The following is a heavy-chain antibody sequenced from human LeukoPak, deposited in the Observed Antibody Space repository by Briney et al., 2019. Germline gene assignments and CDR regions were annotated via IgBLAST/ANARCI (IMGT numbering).Heavy chain of an antibody. CDR3: AREPVVGAMGGDY. D-gene: IGHD1-26*01. V-gene: IGHV1-69*04. CDR2: IIPILGIA. CDR1: GGTFSSYA. J-gene: IGHJ4*02. Sequence: SVKVSCKASGGTFSSYAISWVRQAPGQGLEWMGRIIPILGIANYAQKFQGRVTITADKSTSTAYMELRSLRSDDTAVYYCAREPVVGAMGGDYWGQGTLVTVSS.